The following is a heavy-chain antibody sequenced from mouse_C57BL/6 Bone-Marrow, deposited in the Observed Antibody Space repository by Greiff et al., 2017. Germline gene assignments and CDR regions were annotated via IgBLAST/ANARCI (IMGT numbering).Heavy chain of an antibody. V-gene: IGHV1-55*01. Sequence: QVQLQQPGAELVKPGASVKMSCKASGYTFTSYWITWVKQRPGQGLEWIGDIYPGSGSTNYNEKFKSKATLTVATSSSTAYMQLSSLTSEDSAVYYCASWGFYAMDYWGQGTSVTVSS. CDR2: IYPGSGST. CDR3: ASWGFYAMDY. CDR1: GYTFTSYW. J-gene: IGHJ4*01.